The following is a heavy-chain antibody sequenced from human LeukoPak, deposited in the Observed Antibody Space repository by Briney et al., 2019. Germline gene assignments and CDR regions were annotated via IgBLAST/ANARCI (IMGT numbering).Heavy chain of an antibody. Sequence: GESLKISCNGSGYSFTNYWIAWVRQMPGKGLEWMGVIYPGDSDTRYNPSFQGQVTISADRSFGTAYLQWGSLKASDSAMYYCARREATTEYFDIWGQGTLVTVSS. CDR2: IYPGDSDT. CDR1: GYSFTNYW. D-gene: IGHD1-7*01. CDR3: ARREATTEYFDI. V-gene: IGHV5-51*01. J-gene: IGHJ4*02.